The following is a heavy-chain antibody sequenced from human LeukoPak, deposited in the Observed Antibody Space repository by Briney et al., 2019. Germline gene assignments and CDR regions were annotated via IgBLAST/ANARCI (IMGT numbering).Heavy chain of an antibody. CDR1: GFTFSSYG. J-gene: IGHJ6*02. V-gene: IGHV3-30*18. Sequence: GGSLRLSCAASGFTFSSYGMHWVRQAPGKGLEWVAVISYDGSNKYYADSVKGRFTISRDNSKNTLYLQMNSLRAEDTAVYYCAKDWTTVTTGGYYYGMDVWGQGTTVTVSS. CDR2: ISYDGSNK. CDR3: AKDWTTVTTGGYYYGMDV. D-gene: IGHD4-11*01.